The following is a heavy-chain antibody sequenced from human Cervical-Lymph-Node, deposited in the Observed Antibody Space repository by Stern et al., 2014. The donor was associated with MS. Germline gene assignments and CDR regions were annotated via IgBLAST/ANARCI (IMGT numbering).Heavy chain of an antibody. J-gene: IGHJ4*02. CDR1: GFTFSSYA. CDR2: ISYDGSNK. CDR3: ARDLEDY. Sequence: VQLVESGGGVVQPGRSLRLSCAASGFTFSSYAMHWVRQAPGKGLEWVAVISYDGSNKYYADSVKGRFTISRDNSKNTLYLQMNSLRAEDTAVYYCARDLEDYWGQGTLVTVAS. V-gene: IGHV3-30*04.